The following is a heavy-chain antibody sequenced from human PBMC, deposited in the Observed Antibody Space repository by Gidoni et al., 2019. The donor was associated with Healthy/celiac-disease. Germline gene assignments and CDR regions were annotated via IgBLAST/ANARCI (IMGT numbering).Heavy chain of an antibody. D-gene: IGHD2-2*01. CDR3: ARGRYCSSTSCRTPFDP. CDR2: INPNSGGT. CDR1: GYTFTGYY. V-gene: IGHV1-2*02. J-gene: IGHJ5*02. Sequence: QVQLVQSGAEVKKPGASVQVSCKATGYTFTGYYMHWVRQAPGQGLEWMGWINPNSGGTNYAQKFQGRVTMTRDTSISTAYMELSRLRSDDTAVYYCARGRYCSSTSCRTPFDPWGQGTLVTVSS.